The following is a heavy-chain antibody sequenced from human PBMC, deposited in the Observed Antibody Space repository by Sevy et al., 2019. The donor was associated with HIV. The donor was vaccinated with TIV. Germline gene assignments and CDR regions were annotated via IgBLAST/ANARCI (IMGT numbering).Heavy chain of an antibody. Sequence: ASVKVSSKASGYTFTNYGVSWVRQAPGQGLEWMGWISGYNGDTNYAQKVQGRLTLTTDTSTSTAYMELRSLRSDDTALYYCAKDSPWVGATSRSFEYWGQGTLVTVSS. D-gene: IGHD1-26*01. J-gene: IGHJ4*02. CDR2: ISGYNGDT. CDR1: GYTFTNYG. CDR3: AKDSPWVGATSRSFEY. V-gene: IGHV1-18*01.